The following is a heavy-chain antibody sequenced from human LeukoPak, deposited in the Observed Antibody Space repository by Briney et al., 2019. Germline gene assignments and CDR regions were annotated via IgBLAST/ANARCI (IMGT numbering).Heavy chain of an antibody. CDR2: IYYSGST. CDR1: GGSISSSSYY. J-gene: IGHJ5*02. V-gene: IGHV4-39*01. CDR3: ASTKTTVTQILEGWFDP. Sequence: PSETLSLTCTVSGGSISSSSYYWGWIRQPPGKGLEWIGSIYYSGSTYYNPSLKSRVTISVDTSKNQFSLKLSSVTAADTAVYYCASTKTTVTQILEGWFDPWGQGTLVTVSS. D-gene: IGHD4-17*01.